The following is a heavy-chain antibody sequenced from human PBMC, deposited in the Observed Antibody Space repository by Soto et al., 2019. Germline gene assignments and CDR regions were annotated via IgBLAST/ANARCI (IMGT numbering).Heavy chain of an antibody. Sequence: SETLSLTCAVYGGSFSGYYWSWIRQPPGKGLEWIGSIYYRGSANNNPSLKSRLTISVDTSKNQFSLKLNSVTAADTALYYCVRANYFDFWGQGTLVTVSS. CDR2: IYYRGSA. CDR1: GGSFSGYY. V-gene: IGHV4-59*01. CDR3: VRANYFDF. J-gene: IGHJ4*02.